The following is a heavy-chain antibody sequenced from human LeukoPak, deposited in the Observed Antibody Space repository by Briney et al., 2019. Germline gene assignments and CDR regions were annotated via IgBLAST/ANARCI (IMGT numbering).Heavy chain of an antibody. CDR3: ANRQAAGTGLFDY. D-gene: IGHD6-13*01. CDR2: INPNSGGT. CDR1: GYTFTGYY. V-gene: IGHV1-2*02. J-gene: IGHJ4*02. Sequence: ASAKVSCKASGYTFTGYYMHWVRQAPGQGLEWMGWINPNSGGTNYAQKFQGRVTMTRDTSISTAYMELSRLRSDDTAVYYCANRQAAGTGLFDYWGQGTLVTVSS.